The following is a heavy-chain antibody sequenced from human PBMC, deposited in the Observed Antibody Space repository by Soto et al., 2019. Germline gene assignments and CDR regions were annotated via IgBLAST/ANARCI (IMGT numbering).Heavy chain of an antibody. V-gene: IGHV4-30-4*01. CDR1: GGSISSTDYF. J-gene: IGHJ5*02. Sequence: LSLTCTVSGGSISSTDYFWSWIRQPPGKGLEWIGYIFYSGTTYSNPSLNSRVTISIDTSKNQFSLKLSSVTTADTAVYYCARERRGGYWFDPWGQGTLVTVSS. CDR3: ARERRGGYWFDP. CDR2: IFYSGTT.